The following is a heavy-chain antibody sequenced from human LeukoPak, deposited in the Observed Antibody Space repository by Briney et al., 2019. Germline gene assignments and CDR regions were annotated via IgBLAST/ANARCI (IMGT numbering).Heavy chain of an antibody. D-gene: IGHD3-22*01. CDR3: TRSGYRHPYHFDS. CDR1: GFSVRTTY. V-gene: IGHV3-53*01. CDR2: IFTGGDT. J-gene: IGHJ4*02. Sequence: PGGSLRLSCAASGFSVRTTYMSWVRQGPGKGLEWVSVIFTGGDTYHADSVKGRFTISRDNSKNTLSLQMNSLRVEDTAIYFCTRSGYRHPYHFDSWGQGTLVTVSS.